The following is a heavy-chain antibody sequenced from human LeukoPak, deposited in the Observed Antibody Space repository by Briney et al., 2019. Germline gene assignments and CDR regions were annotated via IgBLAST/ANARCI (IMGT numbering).Heavy chain of an antibody. CDR2: IYYSGRT. CDR1: GGAINSGPNY. Sequence: SQTLSLTCTVSGGAINSGPNYWTWIRQHPGKGLEWIGYIYYSGRTYYNPSLKSRVTISLDTSKNQLSLKLTSVTAADTAVYYCARAVDSSGFSSFQYWGQGTLVTVSS. J-gene: IGHJ1*01. V-gene: IGHV4-31*03. CDR3: ARAVDSSGFSSFQY. D-gene: IGHD3-22*01.